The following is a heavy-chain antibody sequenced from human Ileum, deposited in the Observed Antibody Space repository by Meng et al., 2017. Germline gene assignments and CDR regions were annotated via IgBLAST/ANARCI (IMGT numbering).Heavy chain of an antibody. J-gene: IGHJ4*02. CDR1: EGSVSSNIAA. D-gene: IGHD3-3*01. V-gene: IGHV6-1*01. CDR2: TYYRSKWYS. CDR3: ASGSGSLDY. Sequence: QVEMQQSGPGLVKRSQTLSLTCAVSEGSVSSNIAAWNWIRQSPLRGLEWLGRTYYRSKWYSEYAVSVKSRISITPDTSKNQFSLQMNSVTPEDTAVYYCASGSGSLDYWGPGTLVTVAS.